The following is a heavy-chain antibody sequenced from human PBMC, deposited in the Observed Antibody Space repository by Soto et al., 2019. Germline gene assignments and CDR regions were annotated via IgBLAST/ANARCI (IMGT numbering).Heavy chain of an antibody. V-gene: IGHV4-59*01. J-gene: IGHJ4*02. D-gene: IGHD6-19*01. CDR1: GGSISGSY. CDR3: ARSVAVPGAHIDY. CDR2: VHYTGST. Sequence: SETLSLTCSFSGGSISGSYWSWIRQSPGKGLEWLGYVHYTGSTNYSPSLRSRVSISVDTSKNEFSLRLSSVTAADTAVYFCARSVAVPGAHIDYWGQGTQVTVPQ.